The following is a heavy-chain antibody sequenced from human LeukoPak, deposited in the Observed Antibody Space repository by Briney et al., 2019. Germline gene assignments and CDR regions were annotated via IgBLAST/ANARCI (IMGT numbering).Heavy chain of an antibody. J-gene: IGHJ4*02. CDR3: AREMATAMGYYFDY. Sequence: SVKVSCKASGGTFSSYAISWVRQAPGQGLEWMGGIIPIFGTANYAQKLQGRVTMTTDTSTSTAYMELRSLRSDDTAVYYCAREMATAMGYYFDYWGQGTLVTVSS. CDR1: GGTFSSYA. V-gene: IGHV1-69*05. D-gene: IGHD5-18*01. CDR2: IIPIFGTA.